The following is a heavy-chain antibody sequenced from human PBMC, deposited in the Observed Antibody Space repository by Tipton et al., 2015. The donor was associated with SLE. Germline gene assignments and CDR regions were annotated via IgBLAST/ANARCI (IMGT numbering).Heavy chain of an antibody. V-gene: IGHV3-48*01. CDR3: AKVPPMGAAAGVPSGFDY. CDR2: ISSSSSTI. D-gene: IGHD6-13*01. Sequence: SLRLSCAASGFTFSSYSMNWVRQAPGKGLEWVSYISSSSSTIYYADSVKGRFTISRDNAKNSLYLQMNSLRAEDTAVYYCAKVPPMGAAAGVPSGFDYWGQGTLVTVSS. J-gene: IGHJ4*02. CDR1: GFTFSSYS.